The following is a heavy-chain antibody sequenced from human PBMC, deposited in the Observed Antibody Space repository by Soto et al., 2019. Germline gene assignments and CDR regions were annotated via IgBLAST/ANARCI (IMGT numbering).Heavy chain of an antibody. CDR1: GGSISSSNW. Sequence: LRKTLSLTCAVSGGSISSSNWWSWVRQPPGKGLEWIGEIYHSGSTNYNPSLKSRVTISVDKSKNQFSLKLSSVTAADTAVYYCARSRGTDMVNLSGFDPWGQGTLVTVSS. CDR3: ARSRGTDMVNLSGFDP. V-gene: IGHV4-4*03. J-gene: IGHJ5*02. D-gene: IGHD5-18*01. CDR2: IYHSGST.